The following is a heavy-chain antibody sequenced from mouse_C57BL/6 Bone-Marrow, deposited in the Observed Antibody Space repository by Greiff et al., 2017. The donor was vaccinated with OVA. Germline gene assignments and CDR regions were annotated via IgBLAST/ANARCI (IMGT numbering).Heavy chain of an antibody. CDR2: IYPGSGST. CDR1: GYTFTSYW. V-gene: IGHV1-55*01. Sequence: QVHVKQPGAELVKPGASVKMSCKASGYTFTSYWITWVKQRPGQGLEWIGDIYPGSGSTNYNEKFKSKATLTVDTSSSTAYMQLSSLTSEDSAVYYCARSIYYDWYFDVWGTGTTVTVSS. D-gene: IGHD2-1*01. J-gene: IGHJ1*03. CDR3: ARSIYYDWYFDV.